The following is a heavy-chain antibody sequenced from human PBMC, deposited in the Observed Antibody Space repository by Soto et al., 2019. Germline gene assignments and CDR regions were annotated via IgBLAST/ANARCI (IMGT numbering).Heavy chain of an antibody. Sequence: AVKVSCKASGGTFSSYAISWVRQAPGQGREWMGGIIPIFGTANYAQKFQGRVTITADKSTSTAYMELSSLRSEDTAVYYCASRYYYDSSGNYVPFDYWGQGTLVTVSS. CDR3: ASRYYYDSSGNYVPFDY. V-gene: IGHV1-69*06. D-gene: IGHD3-22*01. J-gene: IGHJ4*02. CDR2: IIPIFGTA. CDR1: GGTFSSYA.